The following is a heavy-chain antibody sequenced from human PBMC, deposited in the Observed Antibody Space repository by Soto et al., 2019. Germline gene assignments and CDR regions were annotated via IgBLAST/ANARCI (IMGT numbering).Heavy chain of an antibody. D-gene: IGHD3-16*01. CDR3: ARAFAIMMVPAGATDI. J-gene: IGHJ3*02. V-gene: IGHV3-73*01. CDR1: GYTFSDYA. Sequence: RYLRLSCAASGYTFSDYAMHWVRQASGKGLEWVGRIRSKAYNYATVYAASVTGRFTISRDDSKDTAYLQMNSLKTEDTAVYYCARAFAIMMVPAGATDISCPGTMVTLSS. CDR2: IRSKAYNYAT.